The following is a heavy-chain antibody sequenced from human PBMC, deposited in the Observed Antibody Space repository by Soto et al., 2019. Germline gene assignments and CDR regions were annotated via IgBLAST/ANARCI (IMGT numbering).Heavy chain of an antibody. CDR2: INQDGGGT. Sequence: GSLRLSCVASGFTFISSFMGWVRQAPGKGLEWVANINQDGGGTYYADSVKGRFTISRDHAKNSLELQMNSLRADDTALYYCARESFSASPNFFDYWGRGTQVTVSS. D-gene: IGHD3-16*01. CDR3: ARESFSASPNFFDY. CDR1: GFTFISSF. J-gene: IGHJ4*02. V-gene: IGHV3-7*01.